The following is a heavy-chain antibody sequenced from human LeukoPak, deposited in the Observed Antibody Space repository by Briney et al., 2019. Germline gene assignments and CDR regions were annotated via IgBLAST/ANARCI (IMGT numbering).Heavy chain of an antibody. D-gene: IGHD3-22*01. J-gene: IGHJ3*02. V-gene: IGHV4-30-4*01. CDR2: IYYSGST. Sequence: SETLSLTCTVSGGSISSSSYYWSWIRQPPGKGLEWIGYIYYSGSTYYNPSLKSRVTISVDTSKNQFSLKLSSVTAADTAVYYCARPYYYDSSAFDIWGQGTMVTVSS. CDR1: GGSISSSSYY. CDR3: ARPYYYDSSAFDI.